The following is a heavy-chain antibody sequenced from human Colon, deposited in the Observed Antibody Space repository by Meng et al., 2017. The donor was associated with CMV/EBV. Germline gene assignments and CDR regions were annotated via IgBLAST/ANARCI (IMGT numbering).Heavy chain of an antibody. CDR3: ARTLSDYYDFWSGYRKSGGGLVDY. CDR1: GFSLSNARMG. Sequence: SGPTLVKPTETLTLHCTVSGFSLSNARMGVSWIRQPPGKALEWLAHIFSNDEKSYSTSLKSSLTISKDTSKSQVVLTMTNMDPVDTATYYCARTLSDYYDFWSGYRKSGGGLVDYWGQGTLVTVSS. CDR2: IFSNDEK. J-gene: IGHJ4*02. V-gene: IGHV2-26*01. D-gene: IGHD3-3*01.